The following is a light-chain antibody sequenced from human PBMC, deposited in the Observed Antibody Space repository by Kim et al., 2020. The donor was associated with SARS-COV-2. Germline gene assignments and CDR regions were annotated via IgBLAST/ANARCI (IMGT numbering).Light chain of an antibody. CDR3: SSYAGSNNFVV. J-gene: IGLJ2*01. CDR1: SSDVGANNY. CDR2: EVT. V-gene: IGLV2-8*01. Sequence: SVTVSCTGTSSDVGANNYVSWYQLHPGKAPKLMIYEVTERPSGLPDRFSGSKSGNTASPTVSGLQAEDEADYYCSSYAGSNNFVVFGGGTQLTVL.